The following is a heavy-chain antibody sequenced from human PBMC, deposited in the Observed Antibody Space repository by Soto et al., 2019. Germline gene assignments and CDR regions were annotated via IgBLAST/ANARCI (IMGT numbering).Heavy chain of an antibody. CDR2: IYYSGST. D-gene: IGHD4-17*01. V-gene: IGHV4-39*01. J-gene: IGHJ4*02. CDR3: ARHDGAYYFDY. Sequence: QLQLQESGPGLVKPSETLSLTCTVSGGSISSSSYYWGWIRQPPGKGLEWIGSIYYSGSTYYNPPLKSRVTISVDTSKNQFSLKLSSVTATDTAVYYCARHDGAYYFDYWGQGTLVTVSS. CDR1: GGSISSSSYY.